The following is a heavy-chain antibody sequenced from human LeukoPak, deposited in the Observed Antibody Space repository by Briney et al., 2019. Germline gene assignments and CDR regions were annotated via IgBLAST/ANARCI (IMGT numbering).Heavy chain of an antibody. Sequence: GGSVRLSCAASGFTFTNHGMHWVRQAPGKGLEWVVFIRNVGNNKYHADSVKGRFTISRDNSKSTQYLQMNSLRAEDTALYYCVRDFEWGFDHWGQGTLVTVSS. D-gene: IGHD3-9*01. CDR3: VRDFEWGFDH. CDR1: GFTFTNHG. J-gene: IGHJ4*02. V-gene: IGHV3-30*02. CDR2: IRNVGNNK.